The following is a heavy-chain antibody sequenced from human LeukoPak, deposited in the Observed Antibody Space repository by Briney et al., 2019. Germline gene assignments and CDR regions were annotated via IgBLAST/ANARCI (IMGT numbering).Heavy chain of an antibody. D-gene: IGHD6-13*01. CDR1: GGSISSYY. CDR2: IYYTGST. V-gene: IGHV4-59*01. Sequence: SETPSLTCTVSGGSISSYYWSWIRQPPGRGLEWIGYIYYTGSTDYNPSLKSRVAISVDTSKNQFSLKLSSVTAADTAVYYCARGSKAAPGTFDYWGQGTLVTVSS. CDR3: ARGSKAAPGTFDY. J-gene: IGHJ4*02.